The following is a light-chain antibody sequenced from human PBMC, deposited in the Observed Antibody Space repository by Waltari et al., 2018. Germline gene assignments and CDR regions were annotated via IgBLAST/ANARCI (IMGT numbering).Light chain of an antibody. CDR2: GAS. CDR3: QQYYNWPPFT. J-gene: IGKJ3*01. V-gene: IGKV3-15*01. Sequence: EIVMTPSPATLSVSPGERATLSCRASQTVSSKLAWYQQKPGQAPRLLIYGASTRATGIPARFSGSGSGTEFTLTISSLQSEDFAVYYCQQYYNWPPFTFGPGTKVDIK. CDR1: QTVSSK.